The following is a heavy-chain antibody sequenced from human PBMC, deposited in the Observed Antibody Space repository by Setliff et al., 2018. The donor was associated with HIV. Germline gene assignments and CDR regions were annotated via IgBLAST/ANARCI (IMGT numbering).Heavy chain of an antibody. CDR3: ARRYHDSSGFYS. V-gene: IGHV4-39*02. D-gene: IGHD3-22*01. Sequence: SETLSLTCSVSGVSISDTIGTSYYWDWLRQPPGKGLEWIGNIHYSRGTYYNASLKSRVTISLDTSKNHFSLKLTSVAAADTAVYYCARRYHDSSGFYSWGQGVLVTVSS. CDR2: IHYSRGT. CDR1: GVSISDTIGTSYY. J-gene: IGHJ5*01.